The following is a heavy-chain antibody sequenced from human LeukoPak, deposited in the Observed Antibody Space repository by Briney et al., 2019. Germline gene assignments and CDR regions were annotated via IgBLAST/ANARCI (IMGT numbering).Heavy chain of an antibody. Sequence: GGSLRLSCAASGFTFSSYAMHWVRQAPGKGLEWLAVISYDGSNKYYADSVKGRFTISRDNSKNTLYLQMISLRAEDTAVYYCARVSAGYSYGYGASFDYWGQGTLVTVSS. D-gene: IGHD5-18*01. CDR3: ARVSAGYSYGYGASFDY. J-gene: IGHJ4*02. CDR1: GFTFSSYA. V-gene: IGHV3-30*04. CDR2: ISYDGSNK.